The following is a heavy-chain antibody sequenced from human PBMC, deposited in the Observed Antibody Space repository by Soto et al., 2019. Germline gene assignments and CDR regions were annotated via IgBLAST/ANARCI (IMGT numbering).Heavy chain of an antibody. CDR3: ARDIGSYAYGEGY. Sequence: LSLTCSVSGGSINSYWWSWIRQPAGKGLEWIGRVYSSGTTDYNPSLNSRATLSVETSKNQFSLKLSSVTAADTAVYYCARDIGSYAYGEGYWGQGIQVTVSS. CDR2: VYSSGTT. V-gene: IGHV4-4*07. J-gene: IGHJ4*02. D-gene: IGHD3-10*01. CDR1: GGSINSYW.